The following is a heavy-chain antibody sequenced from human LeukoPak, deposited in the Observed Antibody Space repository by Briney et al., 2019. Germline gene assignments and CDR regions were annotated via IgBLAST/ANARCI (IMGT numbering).Heavy chain of an antibody. CDR3: ARRGDAAMGHFDY. V-gene: IGHV5-51*01. CDR2: IYPGDSDT. Sequence: GESLKISCKGSGYSFTNYWIGWVRQMPGIGLEWMGIIYPGDSDTRYSPSFQGQVTISADKSISTAYLQWSSLKASDTAMYYCARRGDAAMGHFDYGGRGTLVTVSS. CDR1: GYSFTNYW. D-gene: IGHD5-18*01. J-gene: IGHJ4*02.